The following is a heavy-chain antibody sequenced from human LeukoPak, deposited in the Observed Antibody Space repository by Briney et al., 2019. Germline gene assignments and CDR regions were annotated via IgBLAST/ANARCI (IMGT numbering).Heavy chain of an antibody. Sequence: GGSLRLSCAAFGITFSSYGMHWVRQAPGKGLEWVSYISGSSSTINYADSVKGRFTISRDNAKNSLYLQMESLRAEDTAVYYCARDLGGSSWSLRAFDIWGQGTVVTVSS. D-gene: IGHD6-13*01. CDR1: GITFSSYG. CDR2: ISGSSSTI. J-gene: IGHJ3*02. V-gene: IGHV3-48*04. CDR3: ARDLGGSSWSLRAFDI.